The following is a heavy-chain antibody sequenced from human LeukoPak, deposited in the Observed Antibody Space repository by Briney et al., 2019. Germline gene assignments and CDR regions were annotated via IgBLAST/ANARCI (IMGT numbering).Heavy chain of an antibody. CDR2: IDNYGRTT. CDR3: ARDVGGAGSF. CDR1: GYSFSSYW. D-gene: IGHD3-10*01. J-gene: IGHJ4*02. V-gene: IGHV3-74*01. Sequence: GGSLRLSCAASGYSFSSYWMHWVRQVPGKGLVWVSRIDNYGRTTDSADSVKGRFTISRDNVQNTLYLQMNSLNADDTAVYYFARDVGGAGSFWGQGTLVTVSS.